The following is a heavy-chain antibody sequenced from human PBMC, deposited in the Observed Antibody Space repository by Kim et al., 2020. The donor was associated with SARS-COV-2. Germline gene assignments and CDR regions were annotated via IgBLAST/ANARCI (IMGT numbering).Heavy chain of an antibody. D-gene: IGHD3-3*01. J-gene: IGHJ4*02. CDR2: ISPDSGNT. Sequence: ASVKVSCKASGYSLISDSISWVRQAPGQGFEWIGWISPDSGNTNYVQKFQGRVTMTTDTSTGTAYMDLASLKFDDTAVYFCARDFGFSSLWCQGTLVTVS. CDR3: ARDFGFSSL. CDR1: GYSLISDS. V-gene: IGHV1-18*01.